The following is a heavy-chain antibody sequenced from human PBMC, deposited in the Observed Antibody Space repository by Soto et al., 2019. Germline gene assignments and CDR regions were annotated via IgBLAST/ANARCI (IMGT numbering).Heavy chain of an antibody. V-gene: IGHV4-4*02. CDR3: ATQTISHTWGV. Sequence: QEQPQESGPGLVKPSETLSLTCTVSGAPITTTKWWAWVRLPPGKALEWIGELSREGNRHSNPSLEGRFIMSLDQSKNHFSLKLTSVTAADTAIYYCATQTISHTWGVWGRGTSVTVSS. D-gene: IGHD3-16*01. J-gene: IGHJ6*02. CDR1: GAPITTTKW. CDR2: LSREGNR.